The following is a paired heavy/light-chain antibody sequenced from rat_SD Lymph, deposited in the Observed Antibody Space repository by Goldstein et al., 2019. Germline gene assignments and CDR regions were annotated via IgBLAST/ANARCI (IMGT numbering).Light chain of an antibody. CDR1: EDIYSN. Sequence: DIQMTQSPASLSASLGETVTIECRASEDIYSNLAWYQQKPGNSPQLLIYDANSLADGVPSRFSGSGSGTQYSLKINSLQSEDVASYFCQQYNNYPYTFGAGTKLELK. V-gene: IGKV12S34*01. J-gene: IGKJ2-3*01. CDR3: QQYNNYPYT. CDR2: DAN.
Heavy chain of an antibody. Sequence: EVQLVESGGGLVQPGRSLKLSCLASGFTFSNYGMNWIRQAPGKGLEWVASISSSSSYIYYADTVKGRFTISRDNAKNTLYLQMTSLRSEDTALYYCARHNHWGQGTLVTVSS. CDR1: GFTFSNYG. V-gene: IGHV5-34*01. CDR2: ISSSSSYI. D-gene: IGHD1-10*01. J-gene: IGHJ3*01. CDR3: ARHNH.